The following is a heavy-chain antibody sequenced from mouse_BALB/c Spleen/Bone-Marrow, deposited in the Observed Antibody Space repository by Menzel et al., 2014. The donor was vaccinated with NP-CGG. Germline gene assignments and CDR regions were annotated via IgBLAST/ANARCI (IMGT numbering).Heavy chain of an antibody. D-gene: IGHD6-1*01. CDR3: ARPTPRYYAMDY. CDR1: GFSLTNYG. Sequence: QVQLQQSGPGLVAPSQSLSITCTVSGFSLTNYGVYWVRQPPGKGLEWLGVIWAGGSTNYNSALMSRLSISKDNSKSQVFLKMSSLQTDDTAMYYCARPTPRYYAMDYWGQGTSVTVSS. V-gene: IGHV2-9*02. J-gene: IGHJ4*01. CDR2: IWAGGST.